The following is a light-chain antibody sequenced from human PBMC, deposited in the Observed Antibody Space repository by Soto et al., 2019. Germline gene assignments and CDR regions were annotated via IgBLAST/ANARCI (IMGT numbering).Light chain of an antibody. Sequence: EIVLTQSPGTLSMSAGERATLSCRASQSVTSSYLAWYQQKPGQAPRLLIYGASRRATGIPDRFSGSGSGTDFTLTISRLEPEDFPVYYCQQYASFLRTFGQGTKVEIK. J-gene: IGKJ1*01. CDR2: GAS. V-gene: IGKV3-20*01. CDR3: QQYASFLRT. CDR1: QSVTSSY.